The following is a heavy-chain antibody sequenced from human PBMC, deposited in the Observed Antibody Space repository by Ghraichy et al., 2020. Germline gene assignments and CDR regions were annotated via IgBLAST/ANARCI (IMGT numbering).Heavy chain of an antibody. CDR2: IWYDGSNK. J-gene: IGHJ5*02. V-gene: IGHV3-33*08. Sequence: GGSLRLSCAASGFTFSSYGMHWVRQAPGKGLEWVAVIWYDGSNKYYADSVKGRFTISRDNSKNTLYLQMNSLRAEDTAVYYCARDLSSGYYFEVSFWFDPWGQGTLVTVSS. CDR3: ARDLSSGYYFEVSFWFDP. D-gene: IGHD3-22*01. CDR1: GFTFSSYG.